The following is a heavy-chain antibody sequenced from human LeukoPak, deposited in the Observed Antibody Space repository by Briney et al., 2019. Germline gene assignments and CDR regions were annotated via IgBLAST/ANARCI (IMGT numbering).Heavy chain of an antibody. V-gene: IGHV4-34*01. CDR2: INHSGST. CDR3: ARKGQGFDY. J-gene: IGHJ4*02. Sequence: SETLSLTCAVYGGSFSGYYWSWIRQPPGKGLEWIGEINHSGSTNYNPSLKSRVTISVDTSKNQFSLKLSSVTAADTAVYYCARKGQGFDYWGQGTLVTVSS. CDR1: GGSFSGYY.